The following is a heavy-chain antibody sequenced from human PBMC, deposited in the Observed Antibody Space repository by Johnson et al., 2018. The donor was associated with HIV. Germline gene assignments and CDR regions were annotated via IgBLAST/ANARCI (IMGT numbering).Heavy chain of an antibody. CDR1: GFSFSDYG. Sequence: VQLVESGGGVVRPGRSLRLSCAASGFSFSDYGMHWVRQAPGKGLEWVAVIWYYGSNKYYVDSVKGRFTISRDNSKNTLYLQMNSLRGEDTAVYYCARRDNSGWADAFDIWGQGTMVTVSS. J-gene: IGHJ3*02. CDR3: ARRDNSGWADAFDI. V-gene: IGHV3-33*01. D-gene: IGHD6-19*01. CDR2: IWYYGSNK.